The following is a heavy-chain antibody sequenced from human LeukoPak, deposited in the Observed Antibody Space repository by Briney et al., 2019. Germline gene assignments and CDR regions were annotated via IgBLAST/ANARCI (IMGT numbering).Heavy chain of an antibody. D-gene: IGHD6-19*01. CDR1: GFTFSSYS. CDR2: ISSSSSYI. CDR3: AREEIAVAGHFDY. Sequence: GGSLRLSCAAPGFTFSSYSMNWVRQAPGKGLEWVSSISSSSSYIYYADSVKGRFTISRDNAKNSLYLQMNSLRAEDTAVYYCAREEIAVAGHFDYWGQGTLVTVSS. J-gene: IGHJ4*02. V-gene: IGHV3-21*01.